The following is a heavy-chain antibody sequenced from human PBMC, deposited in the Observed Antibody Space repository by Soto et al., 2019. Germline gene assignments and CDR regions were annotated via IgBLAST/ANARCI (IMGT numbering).Heavy chain of an antibody. J-gene: IGHJ4*02. CDR1: GFTFSGHG. V-gene: IGHV3-33*01. Sequence: QVQLVESGGGVVQPGRSLRLSCAASGFTFSGHGMHWVRQAPGKGLEWVGVIWYDGNNKCYADSVKGRFTISRDNSKNTLYLQMNSLRAEDTVVFYCARDEDTSGYFHYSDYWGQGTLVTVSS. D-gene: IGHD3-22*01. CDR3: ARDEDTSGYFHYSDY. CDR2: IWYDGNNK.